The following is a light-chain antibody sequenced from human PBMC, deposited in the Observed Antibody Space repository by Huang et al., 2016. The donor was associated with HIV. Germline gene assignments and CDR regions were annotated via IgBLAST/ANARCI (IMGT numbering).Light chain of an antibody. CDR3: QQYHNWPPEGT. CDR1: QSFSTH. V-gene: IGKV3-15*01. J-gene: IGKJ1*01. Sequence: EIVMTQSPATLSVSPGERATLSCRASQSFSTHLAWYQHRPGQPPRLLIYGASTRATGIPARFSGGGSGTEFTLTISSLQSEDFAVYYCQQYHNWPPEGTFGQGTKVEIK. CDR2: GAS.